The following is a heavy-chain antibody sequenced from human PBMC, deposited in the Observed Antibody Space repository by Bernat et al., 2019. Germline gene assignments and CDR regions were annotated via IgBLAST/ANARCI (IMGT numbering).Heavy chain of an antibody. CDR2: IWYDGSNK. J-gene: IGHJ5*02. V-gene: IGHV3-33*01. D-gene: IGHD6-13*01. Sequence: QVQLVESGGGVVQPGRSLRLSCAASGFTFSSYGMPWVRQAPGKGLEWVAVIWYDGSNKYYADSVKGRFTISRDNSKNTLYLQMNSLRAEDTAVYYCARDQRIAAARNWFDPWGQGTLVTVSS. CDR1: GFTFSSYG. CDR3: ARDQRIAAARNWFDP.